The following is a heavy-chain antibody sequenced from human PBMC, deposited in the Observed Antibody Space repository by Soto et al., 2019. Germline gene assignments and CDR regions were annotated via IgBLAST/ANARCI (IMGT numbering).Heavy chain of an antibody. CDR2: ISSSGSTI. CDR1: GFTFSDYY. D-gene: IGHD3-3*01. V-gene: IGHV3-11*01. J-gene: IGHJ4*02. CDR3: ARDNYDFWSGYHPEYYFDY. Sequence: GGSLRLSCAASGFTFSDYYMSWIRQAPGKGLEWVSYISSSGSTIYYADSVKGRFTISRDNAKNSLYLQMNSLRAEDTAVYYCARDNYDFWSGYHPEYYFDYWGQGTLVTVSS.